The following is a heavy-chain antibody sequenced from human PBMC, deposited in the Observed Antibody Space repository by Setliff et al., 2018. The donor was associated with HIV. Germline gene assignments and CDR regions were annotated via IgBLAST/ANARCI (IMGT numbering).Heavy chain of an antibody. CDR1: GYPFTHYA. Sequence: ASVKVSCKTYGYPFTHYALGWVRQTPGQGLEWLGWINTNTENPTYGPGFTGRFVFSLDTSVNTTYLQINSLESADTAVYFCARGPWVHLWLHVFDFWGQGTTVTVSS. CDR2: INTNTENP. J-gene: IGHJ3*01. CDR3: ARGPWVHLWLHVFDF. D-gene: IGHD5-18*01. V-gene: IGHV7-4-1*02.